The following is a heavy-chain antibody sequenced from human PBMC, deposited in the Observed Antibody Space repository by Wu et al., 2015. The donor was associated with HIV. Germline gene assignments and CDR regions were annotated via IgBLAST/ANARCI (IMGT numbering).Heavy chain of an antibody. V-gene: IGHV1-2*02. Sequence: QVQLVQSGAEVKKPGASVKVSCKASGYTFTGYYMHWVRQAPGQGLEWMGWINPNSGGTNYAQKFQGRVTMTRDTSISTAYMELSRLRSDDTAVYYCARDSGGWYSSYNWFDPWGQGTLVTVSS. CDR3: ARDSGGWYSSYNWFDP. J-gene: IGHJ5*02. D-gene: IGHD1-26*01. CDR2: INPNSGGT. CDR1: GYTFTGYY.